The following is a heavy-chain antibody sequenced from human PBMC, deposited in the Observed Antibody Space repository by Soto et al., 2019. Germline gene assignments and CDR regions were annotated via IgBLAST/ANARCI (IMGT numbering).Heavy chain of an antibody. Sequence: GGSLRLSCAASGFTFSSYAMSWVRQAPGKGLEWVSAISGSGGSTYYADSVKGRFTISRDNSKNTLYLQMNSLRAEDTAVYYCALIVVVPAARNMDVWGKGTTVTVS. V-gene: IGHV3-23*01. CDR1: GFTFSSYA. CDR2: ISGSGGST. CDR3: ALIVVVPAARNMDV. D-gene: IGHD2-2*01. J-gene: IGHJ6*03.